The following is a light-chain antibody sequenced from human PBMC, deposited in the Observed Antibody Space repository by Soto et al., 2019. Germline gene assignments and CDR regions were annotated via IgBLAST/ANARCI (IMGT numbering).Light chain of an antibody. CDR2: GAS. CDR3: RLYGSAPPMYT. J-gene: IGKJ2*01. CDR1: QSINNVY. V-gene: IGKV3-20*01. Sequence: DIVLTQSPDTLSLSPGERASLSCRASQSINNVYLGWYQQKRGQAPRLLIYGASSRATGIPDRFSGSGSGTYFTLTISRREPEDFAVYYCRLYGSAPPMYTVGQGPKLEIK.